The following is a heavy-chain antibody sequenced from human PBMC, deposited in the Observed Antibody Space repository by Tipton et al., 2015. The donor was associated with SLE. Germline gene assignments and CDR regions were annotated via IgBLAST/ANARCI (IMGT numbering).Heavy chain of an antibody. D-gene: IGHD3-3*01. J-gene: IGHJ3*02. CDR2: INHRGST. Sequence: LRLSCAVYGGSFSGYYWSWIRQPPGKGLEWIGEINHRGSTNYNPSLKSRVTMSVDTSKNQFSLKLSSVTAADTAVYYCAREGDFWSGYSLGAFDIWGQGTMVTVSS. CDR3: AREGDFWSGYSLGAFDI. V-gene: IGHV4-34*01. CDR1: GGSFSGYY.